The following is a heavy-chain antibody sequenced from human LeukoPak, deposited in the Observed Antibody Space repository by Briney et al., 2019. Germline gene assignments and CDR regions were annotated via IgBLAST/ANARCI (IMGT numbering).Heavy chain of an antibody. CDR2: IIPIFGTA. D-gene: IGHD2-15*01. Sequence: SVKVSCKASGGTFSSYAISWVRQAPGQGLEWMGGIIPIFGTANYAQKFQGRVTITTDESTSTAYMELSSLRSEDTAVYYCATSPEGYYYYYYMDVWGKGTTVTVSS. J-gene: IGHJ6*03. CDR1: GGTFSSYA. V-gene: IGHV1-69*05. CDR3: ATSPEGYYYYYYMDV.